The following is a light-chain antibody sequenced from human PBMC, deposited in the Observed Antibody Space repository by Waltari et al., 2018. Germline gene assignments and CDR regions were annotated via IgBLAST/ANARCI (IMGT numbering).Light chain of an antibody. CDR1: QSVLYNSNNRNY. CDR3: QQYYTTPLT. J-gene: IGKJ4*01. CDR2: WAS. Sequence: DIVMTQSPDSLAVSLGERATINCKSSQSVLYNSNNRNYLTWYQQKPGQPPKLLIYWASIRESGVPDRFSGSGSGTDFTRTISSLQAEDVAVYYCQQYYTTPLTFGGGTKVEIK. V-gene: IGKV4-1*01.